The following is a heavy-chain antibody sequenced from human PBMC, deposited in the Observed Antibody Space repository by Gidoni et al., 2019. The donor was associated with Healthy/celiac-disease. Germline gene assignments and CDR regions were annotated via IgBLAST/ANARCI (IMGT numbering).Heavy chain of an antibody. CDR1: GFTFSKYW. CDR3: ASGFFD. Sequence: EVQLVESGGGLVQPGGSLRLPCAASGFTFSKYWMYWVRQAPGKGRGGVSRINSDGSSTSHADSVKGRFTISRDNAKNTLYLQMNSLRAEDTAVYYCASGFFDWGQGTLVTVSS. CDR2: INSDGSST. V-gene: IGHV3-74*01. D-gene: IGHD3-10*01. J-gene: IGHJ4*02.